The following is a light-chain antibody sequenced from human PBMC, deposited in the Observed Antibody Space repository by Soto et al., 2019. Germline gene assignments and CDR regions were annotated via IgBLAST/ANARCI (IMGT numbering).Light chain of an antibody. CDR3: LQHNSDPWT. CDR2: VAS. Sequence: DIPMTQSPSSLSASVGDRVTLTCRVSQDIKDHLGWYQQKPGKAPKSLIYVASRLQSGVPPRFSGSGSGTEFTLTISSLQPEDLAAYFCLQHNSDPWTFGQGTKVEI. J-gene: IGKJ1*01. V-gene: IGKV1-17*01. CDR1: QDIKDH.